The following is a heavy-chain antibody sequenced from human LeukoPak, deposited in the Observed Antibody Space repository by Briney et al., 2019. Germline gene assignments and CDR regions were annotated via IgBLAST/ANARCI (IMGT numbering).Heavy chain of an antibody. CDR3: AKDSAYYLYYFDY. J-gene: IGHJ4*02. Sequence: PGGSLRLSCAAAGFTFTTYGMHWVRQAPGKGLEWVAFIRFDGTNKYYADSVKGRFNISRDNSKTTVHLQMNSLTPEDTAVYYCAKDSAYYLYYFDYWGQGTLVTDSS. CDR2: IRFDGTNK. D-gene: IGHD3-22*01. V-gene: IGHV3-30*02. CDR1: GFTFTTYG.